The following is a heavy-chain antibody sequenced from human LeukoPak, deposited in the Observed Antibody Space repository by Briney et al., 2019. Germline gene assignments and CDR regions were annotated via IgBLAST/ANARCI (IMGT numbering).Heavy chain of an antibody. CDR3: ARAFIAAAGNAFDI. CDR2: IYYSGST. D-gene: IGHD6-13*01. CDR1: GGSISSYY. Sequence: SETLSLTCTVSGGSISSYYWSWIRQPPGKGLEWIGYIYYSGSTYYNPSLKSRVTILVDTSKNQFSLKLRSVTAADTAVYYCARAFIAAAGNAFDIWGQGTMVTVSS. V-gene: IGHV4-59*01. J-gene: IGHJ3*02.